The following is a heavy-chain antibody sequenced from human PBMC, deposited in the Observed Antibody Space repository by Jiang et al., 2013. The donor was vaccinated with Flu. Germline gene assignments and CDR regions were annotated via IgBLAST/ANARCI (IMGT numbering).Heavy chain of an antibody. CDR1: GGSISSYY. Sequence: LLKPSETLSLTCTVSGGSISSYYWSWIRQPPGKGLEWIGYIYYSGSTNYNPSLKSRVTISVDTSKNQFSLKLSSVTAADTAVYYCASGWRWLQLGGAFDIWGQGTMVTVSS. D-gene: IGHD5-24*01. CDR2: IYYSGST. J-gene: IGHJ3*02. V-gene: IGHV4-59*08. CDR3: ASGWRWLQLGGAFDI.